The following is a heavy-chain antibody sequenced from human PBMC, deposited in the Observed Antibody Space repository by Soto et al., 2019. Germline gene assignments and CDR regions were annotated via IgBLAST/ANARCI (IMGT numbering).Heavy chain of an antibody. CDR2: ISGSGGST. Sequence: EVQLLESGGGLVQPGGSLRLSCAASGFTFSSYAMSWVRQAPGKGLEWVSAISGSGGSTYYADSVKGRFTISRDNSKNTLYLQMNSLRAEDTAVYYCAKDRPAFYYDSSGYYCEGPFGYWGQGTLVTVSS. V-gene: IGHV3-23*01. CDR1: GFTFSSYA. CDR3: AKDRPAFYYDSSGYYCEGPFGY. J-gene: IGHJ4*02. D-gene: IGHD3-22*01.